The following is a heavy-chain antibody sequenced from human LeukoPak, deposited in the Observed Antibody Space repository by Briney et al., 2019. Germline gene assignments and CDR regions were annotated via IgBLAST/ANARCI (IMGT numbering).Heavy chain of an antibody. V-gene: IGHV4-34*01. CDR2: INHSGST. Sequence: KASETLSLTCAVYGGSFSGYYWSWIRQPPGKGLEWIGEINHSGSTNYNPSLKSRVTISVDTSKNQFSLKLSSVTAADTAVYYCARGRGRAARPHYYGMDVWGQGTTVTVSS. D-gene: IGHD6-6*01. CDR1: GGSFSGYY. J-gene: IGHJ6*02. CDR3: ARGRGRAARPHYYGMDV.